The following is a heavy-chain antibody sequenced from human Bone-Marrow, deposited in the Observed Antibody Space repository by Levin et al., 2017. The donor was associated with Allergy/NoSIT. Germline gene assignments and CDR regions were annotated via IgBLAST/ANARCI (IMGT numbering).Heavy chain of an antibody. D-gene: IGHD3-22*01. CDR3: ARNTYFYDTSAYGYFDF. CDR2: IYYMGDT. V-gene: IGHV4-59*01. Sequence: SQTLSLTCSVSGVSINTYYWSWIRQPPGKGLEWIGYIYYMGDTYYKPSLKSRVTISIDTSKSQFSLKLSSVTAADTAVYYCARNTYFYDTSAYGYFDFWGQGALVTVSS. J-gene: IGHJ4*02. CDR1: GVSINTYY.